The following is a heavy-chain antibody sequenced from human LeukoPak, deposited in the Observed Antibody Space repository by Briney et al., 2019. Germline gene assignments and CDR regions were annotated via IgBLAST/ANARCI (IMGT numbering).Heavy chain of an antibody. CDR3: ARDALSYDYSWGSYGHLGIDP. CDR2: INPSGGTT. Sequence: ASVKVSCKASGHTFTRYCMHWVRQAPGQGLEWMGIINPSGGTTDYAQKFHGRITVTRDTSTSTVYMELTSLTSEDTAVYYCARDALSYDYSWGSYGHLGIDPWGQGTLVTVSS. J-gene: IGHJ5*02. D-gene: IGHD3-16*01. V-gene: IGHV1-46*01. CDR1: GHTFTRYC.